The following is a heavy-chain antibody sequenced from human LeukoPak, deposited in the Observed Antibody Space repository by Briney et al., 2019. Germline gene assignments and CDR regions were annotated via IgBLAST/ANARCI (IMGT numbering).Heavy chain of an antibody. J-gene: IGHJ3*02. CDR2: IIPILGIA. Sequence: SVKVSCKASGGTLSSYTISWVRQAPGQGLEWMGRIIPILGIANYAQKFQGRVTITADKSTSTAYMELSSLRSEDTAVYYCARGGYYDSSGYLDAFDIWGQGTMVTVSS. V-gene: IGHV1-69*02. CDR1: GGTLSSYT. D-gene: IGHD3-22*01. CDR3: ARGGYYDSSGYLDAFDI.